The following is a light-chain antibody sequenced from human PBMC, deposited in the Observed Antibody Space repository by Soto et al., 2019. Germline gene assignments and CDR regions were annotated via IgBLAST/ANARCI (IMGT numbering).Light chain of an antibody. CDR3: QQYLNWPPIT. Sequence: ESILTQSPGTLSLSPGERATLSCRAGQSVTSRYLAWYQQKPGQVPRLLIYGASSRATGVPARFSGSESGTEFTLTISSLQSEDFAVYYCQQYLNWPPITFGQGTKVDIK. J-gene: IGKJ1*01. CDR1: QSVTSRY. V-gene: IGKV3-20*01. CDR2: GAS.